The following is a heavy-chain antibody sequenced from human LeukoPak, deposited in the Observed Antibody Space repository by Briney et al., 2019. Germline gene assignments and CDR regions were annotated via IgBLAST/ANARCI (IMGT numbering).Heavy chain of an antibody. D-gene: IGHD3-10*01. CDR2: TYYRSKWYN. V-gene: IGHV6-1*01. CDR1: GDSVSSNSAA. J-gene: IGHJ1*01. CDR3: ATVGGLPGRIGPY. Sequence: SQTLSLTCAISGDSVSSNSAAWDWIRQSPSRGLEWLGRTYYRSKWYNDSAVSVKSRITMNPDTSKNPLFVQLNSVTPDDKDEYYCATVGGLPGRIGPYWGQGTLLTVS.